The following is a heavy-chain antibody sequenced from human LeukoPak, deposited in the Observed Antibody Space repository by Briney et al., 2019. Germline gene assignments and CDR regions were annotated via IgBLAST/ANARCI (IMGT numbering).Heavy chain of an antibody. CDR3: AKIKDCSGGSCYSVGWFDP. D-gene: IGHD2-15*01. J-gene: IGHJ5*02. CDR2: FDPEDGET. Sequence: ASVKVSCKVSGYTLTELSMHWVRQAPGKGLEWMGGFDPEDGETIYAQKFQGRVTMTRDTSTSTVYMELSSLRSEDTAVYYCAKIKDCSGGSCYSVGWFDPWGQGTLVTVSS. CDR1: GYTLTELS. V-gene: IGHV1-24*01.